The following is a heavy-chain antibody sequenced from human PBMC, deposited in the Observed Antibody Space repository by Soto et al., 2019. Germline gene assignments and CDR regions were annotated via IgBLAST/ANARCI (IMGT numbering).Heavy chain of an antibody. CDR2: INPNSGGT. D-gene: IGHD3-3*01. J-gene: IGHJ6*02. Sequence: ASVKVSCKASGYTFTGYYMHWVRQAPGQGLEWMGWINPNSGGTNYAQKFQGWVTMTRDTSISTAYMELSRLRSDDTAVYYCARDRYSYYDFWSGSLPYYYYGMDVWGQGTTVTVSS. CDR1: GYTFTGYY. V-gene: IGHV1-2*04. CDR3: ARDRYSYYDFWSGSLPYYYYGMDV.